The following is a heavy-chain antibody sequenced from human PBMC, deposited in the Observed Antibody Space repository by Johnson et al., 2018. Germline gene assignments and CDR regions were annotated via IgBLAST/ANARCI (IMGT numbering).Heavy chain of an antibody. V-gene: IGHV3-9*01. CDR2: ITWNGGSI. D-gene: IGHD4-17*01. CDR1: GFTFDDHA. CDR3: AKSGHPVTRNYYYDYMDV. J-gene: IGHJ6*03. Sequence: VQLVQSGGGVVQPRRSLRLSCAASGFTFDDHAIHWVRQAPGKGLERVSSITWNGGSIGYADSVKGRFAISRNNAKNSLYLHMNRLRAEDTALYYCAKSGHPVTRNYYYDYMDVWGKGTTVTVSS.